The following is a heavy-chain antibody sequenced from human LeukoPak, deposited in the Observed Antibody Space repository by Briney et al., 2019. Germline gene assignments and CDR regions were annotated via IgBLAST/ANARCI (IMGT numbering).Heavy chain of an antibody. CDR3: ANHREFTYGERSGLFDS. J-gene: IGHJ4*02. D-gene: IGHD1-26*01. Sequence: PGGSLRLSCAASGFTFSSYAMDWVRQAPGKGLEWVSGISGHGYRTYYADSVSGRFTVSRDSPKNTLYLQMNSLRAEDTAIYYCANHREFTYGERSGLFDSWGQGTLVTVSS. CDR2: ISGHGYRT. CDR1: GFTFSSYA. V-gene: IGHV3-23*01.